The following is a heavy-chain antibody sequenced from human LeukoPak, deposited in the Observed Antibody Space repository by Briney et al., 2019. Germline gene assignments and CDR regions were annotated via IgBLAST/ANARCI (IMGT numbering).Heavy chain of an antibody. CDR2: IYYSGST. D-gene: IGHD1-26*01. Sequence: PSETLSLTCTVSGGSISSSSYYWGWIRQPPGKGLEWIGSIYYSGSTYYNPSLKSRVTIYVYTSKNQFSLKLSSVTAADTAVYYCARQGQGPYHEERNPFDYWGQRTLVTVSS. CDR1: GGSISSSSYY. J-gene: IGHJ4*02. V-gene: IGHV4-39*01. CDR3: ARQGQGPYHEERNPFDY.